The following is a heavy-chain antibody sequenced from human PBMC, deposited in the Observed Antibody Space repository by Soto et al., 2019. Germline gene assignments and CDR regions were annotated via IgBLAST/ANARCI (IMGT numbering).Heavy chain of an antibody. CDR1: GFTFSSYA. D-gene: IGHD3-10*01. Sequence: EVQLLESGGGLVQPGGSLRLSCAASGFTFSSYAMSWVHQAPGKGLEWVSAISGSGGSTYYADSVKGRFTISRDNSKNTLYLQMNSLRAEDTAVYYCASRRGVIMMFPFDYWGQGTLVTVSS. J-gene: IGHJ4*02. CDR2: ISGSGGST. CDR3: ASRRGVIMMFPFDY. V-gene: IGHV3-23*01.